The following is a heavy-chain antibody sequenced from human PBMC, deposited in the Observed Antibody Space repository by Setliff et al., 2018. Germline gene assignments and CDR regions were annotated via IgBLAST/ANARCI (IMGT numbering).Heavy chain of an antibody. V-gene: IGHV4-4*07. CDR2: IYIGGSA. Sequence: SETLSLTCTVSGGSISSYYWSWIRQPAGKGLEWIGHIYIGGSANYNPSLKSRVTMSIDTSKNQFSLKVSSVTAADTAVYYCAKDGSSSGSWSFDLWGRGTLVTVSS. CDR1: GGSISSYY. D-gene: IGHD6-13*01. J-gene: IGHJ2*01. CDR3: AKDGSSSGSWSFDL.